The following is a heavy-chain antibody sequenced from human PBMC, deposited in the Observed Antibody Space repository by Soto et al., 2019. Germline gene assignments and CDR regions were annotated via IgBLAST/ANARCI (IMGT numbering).Heavy chain of an antibody. CDR1: GYTLTELS. V-gene: IGHV1-24*01. J-gene: IGHJ4*02. CDR2: FDPEDGET. CDR3: ATTTLAYCGGDCYSDFDY. Sequence: GASVKVSCKVSGYTLTELSMHWVRQAPGKGLEWMGGFDPEDGETIYAQKFQGRVTMTEDTSTDTAYMELSSLRSEDTAVYYCATTTLAYCGGDCYSDFDYWGQGTLVTVSS. D-gene: IGHD2-21*02.